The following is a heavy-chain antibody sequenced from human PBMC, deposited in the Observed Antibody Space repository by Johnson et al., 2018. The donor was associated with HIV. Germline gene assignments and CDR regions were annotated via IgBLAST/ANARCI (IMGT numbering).Heavy chain of an antibody. CDR1: GFTVSSNY. J-gene: IGHJ3*02. V-gene: IGHV3-66*01. CDR3: AKDRSTGWYPAFDI. D-gene: IGHD6-19*01. CDR2: IYSGGST. Sequence: MQLVESGGGVARPGGSLRLSCAASGFTVSSNYMSWVRQAPGKGLEWVSVIYSGGSTYYADSVKGRFTISRDNSKNTLYLQMNSLRAEDTALYYCAKDRSTGWYPAFDIWGQGTMVTVSS.